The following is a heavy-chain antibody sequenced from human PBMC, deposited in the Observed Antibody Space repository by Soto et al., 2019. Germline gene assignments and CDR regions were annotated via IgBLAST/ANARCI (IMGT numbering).Heavy chain of an antibody. Sequence: PSETLSLTCTVSGGSISSSSYYWGWIRQPPGKGLEWIGSIYYSGSTYYNPSLKSRVTISVDTSKNQFSLKLSSVTAADTAVYYCARHLVAENNFDYRGQGTLVTVSS. CDR2: IYYSGST. CDR3: ARHLVAENNFDY. J-gene: IGHJ4*02. CDR1: GGSISSSSYY. D-gene: IGHD5-12*01. V-gene: IGHV4-39*01.